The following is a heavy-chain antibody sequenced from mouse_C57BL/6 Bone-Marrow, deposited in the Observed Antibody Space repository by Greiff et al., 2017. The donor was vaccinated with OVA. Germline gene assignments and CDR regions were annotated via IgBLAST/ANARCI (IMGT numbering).Heavy chain of an antibody. J-gene: IGHJ4*01. V-gene: IGHV2-6-1*01. CDR3: ARHNDYERGAMDY. CDR2: IWSDGST. Sequence: VQLQQSGPGLVAPSQSLSITCTVSGFSLTSYGVHWVRQPPGKGLEWLVVIWSDGSTTYNSALKSRLSICKDNSKSQVFLNMNSLQTDDTAMYYCARHNDYERGAMDYWGQGTSVTVSA. D-gene: IGHD2-4*01. CDR1: GFSLTSYG.